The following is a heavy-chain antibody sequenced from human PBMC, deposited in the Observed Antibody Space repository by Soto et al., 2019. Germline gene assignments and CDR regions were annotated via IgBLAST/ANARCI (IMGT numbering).Heavy chain of an antibody. J-gene: IGHJ5*01. CDR1: GDSVTTDRST. CDR3: ARLIGNSWLDS. D-gene: IGHD2-8*01. Sequence: QTLSLPRAFPGDSVTTDRSTWCRNRQPPSRGLEWLGRPYYRPKWDNDYAVSVKGRITINPDTSNNQLSLQLNSVTPDDTAVYYCARLIGNSWLDSWGQGILVTVSS. V-gene: IGHV6-1*01. CDR2: PYYRPKWDN.